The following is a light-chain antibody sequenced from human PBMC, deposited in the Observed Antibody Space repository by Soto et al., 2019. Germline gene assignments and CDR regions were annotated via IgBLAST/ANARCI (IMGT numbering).Light chain of an antibody. V-gene: IGLV2-14*01. CDR3: GSYTRSTLGV. CDR2: QVN. CDR1: SSDVGGYDY. J-gene: IGLJ1*01. Sequence: QSALTQPASVSGSPGQSITISCTGTSSDVGGYDYVSWYQQHPGKAPKLMIYQVNRRPSGVSHRFSGSKSGNTASLTISEVQAEDGADYYGGSYTRSTLGVFGTGTKVTVL.